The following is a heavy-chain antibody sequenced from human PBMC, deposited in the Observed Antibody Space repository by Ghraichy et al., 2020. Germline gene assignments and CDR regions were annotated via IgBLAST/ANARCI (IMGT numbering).Heavy chain of an antibody. D-gene: IGHD2-2*02. CDR2: ISYDGSKT. CDR3: ARAGQVHTSHDY. J-gene: IGHJ4*02. V-gene: IGHV3-30*03. CDR1: GFTFSSYG. Sequence: GGSLRLSCAASGFTFSSYGMHWVRQAPGRGLEWVAFISYDGSKTYYADYMKGRFTISRDNSNNTLYVQMSTLRVEDSAVYFCARAGQVHTSHDYWGPGTLVTVSS.